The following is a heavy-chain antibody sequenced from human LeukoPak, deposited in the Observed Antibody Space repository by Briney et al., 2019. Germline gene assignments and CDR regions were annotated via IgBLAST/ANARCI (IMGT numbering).Heavy chain of an antibody. D-gene: IGHD2-2*01. J-gene: IGHJ4*02. CDR3: AVGIVPAAHLDH. CDR1: GGTFTSYA. Sequence: SVKVSCKTSGGTFTSYAISWVRQAPGQGLEWMGGIIHIFDSPNYAQKFQDRLTITTDESTTTAYMELSSLTSYDTARYYCAVGIVPAAHLDHWGQGTLVTVSS. V-gene: IGHV1-69*05. CDR2: IIHIFDSP.